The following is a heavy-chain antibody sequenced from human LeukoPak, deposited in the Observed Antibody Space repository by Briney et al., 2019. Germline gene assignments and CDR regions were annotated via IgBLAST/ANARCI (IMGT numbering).Heavy chain of an antibody. Sequence: PGGSLRLSCAASGFTFSSYGMHWVRQAPGKGLEWVAFIRYDGSNKYYADSVKGRFTISRDNSKNTLYLQMNSLGAEDTAVYYCARAYCSGPTCYSPDYWGQGTLVIVSS. V-gene: IGHV3-30*02. CDR3: ARAYCSGPTCYSPDY. CDR2: IRYDGSNK. J-gene: IGHJ4*02. CDR1: GFTFSSYG. D-gene: IGHD2-2*02.